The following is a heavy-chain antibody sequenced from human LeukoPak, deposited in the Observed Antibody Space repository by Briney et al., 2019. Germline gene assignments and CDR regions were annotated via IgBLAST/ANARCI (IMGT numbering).Heavy chain of an antibody. CDR3: ARDSNYGNFDY. CDR2: INDDGRST. J-gene: IGHJ4*02. D-gene: IGHD3-10*01. Sequence: GGSLRLSCAASGFTFGNFWMHWVRRVPGKGLVWVSRINDDGRSTAYADYVKGRFTVSRDNAKKTLYMQLTSLRAVDTAVYYCARDSNYGNFDYWGQGTLVTVSS. CDR1: GFTFGNFW. V-gene: IGHV3-74*01.